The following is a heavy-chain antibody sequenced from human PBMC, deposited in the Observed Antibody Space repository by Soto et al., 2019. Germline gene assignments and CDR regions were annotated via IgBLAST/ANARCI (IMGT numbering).Heavy chain of an antibody. D-gene: IGHD1-26*01. V-gene: IGHV4-30-4*01. CDR3: ASFIVGATTTFPFFDY. CDR1: GGSISSGDYY. Sequence: SETLSLTCTVSGGSISSGDYYWSWIRQPPGKGLEWIGYIYYSGSTYYNPSLKSRVTISVDTSKNQFSLKLSSVTAADTAVYYCASFIVGATTTFPFFDYWGQGTLVTVSS. CDR2: IYYSGST. J-gene: IGHJ4*02.